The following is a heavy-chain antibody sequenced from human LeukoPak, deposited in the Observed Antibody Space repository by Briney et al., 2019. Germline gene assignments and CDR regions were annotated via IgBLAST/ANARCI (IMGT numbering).Heavy chain of an antibody. V-gene: IGHV3-15*01. CDR3: ATGVAISRYAFDF. CDR1: GFTFSDAW. J-gene: IGHJ3*01. CDR2: IKSKTDGATT. Sequence: PGGSLRLSCAASGFTFSDAWMSWVRQAPGKGLEWVGRIKSKTDGATTDYAAPVQGRFTISGDDSENTLYLQMNSLKIEDTAMYYCATGVAISRYAFDFWGQGTVVTVSS. D-gene: IGHD2-2*01.